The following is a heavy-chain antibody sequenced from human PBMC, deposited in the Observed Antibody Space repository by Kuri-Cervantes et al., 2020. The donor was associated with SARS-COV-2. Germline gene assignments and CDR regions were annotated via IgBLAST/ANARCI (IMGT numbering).Heavy chain of an antibody. D-gene: IGHD3-10*01. CDR3: ARALSSGIWAFDN. V-gene: IGHV3-33*08. CDR1: GFTFSNYS. CDR2: IWYGGKNE. J-gene: IGHJ4*02. Sequence: GGSLRLSCVASGFTFSNYSIHWVRQAPGKGLEWVAVIWYGGKNEYYAGSVKGRFTISRENSSNSVLLQMNSLRAENTDVYYCARALSSGIWAFDNWGQGTLVTVSS.